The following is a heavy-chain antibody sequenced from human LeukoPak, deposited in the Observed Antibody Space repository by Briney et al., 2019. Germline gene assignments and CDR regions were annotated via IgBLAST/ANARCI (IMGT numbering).Heavy chain of an antibody. CDR1: GDSVSSNSAA. D-gene: IGHD2-2*01. Sequence: SQTLSLTCAISGDSVSSNSAAWNWIRQSPSRGLEWLGRTYYRSKWYNDYAVSVKSRITINPDTSKNQFSLQLNSVTPEDTAVYYCARDRYCSSTSCLPYYYYYMDVWGKGTTVTVSS. CDR2: TYYRSKWYN. V-gene: IGHV6-1*01. J-gene: IGHJ6*03. CDR3: ARDRYCSSTSCLPYYYYYMDV.